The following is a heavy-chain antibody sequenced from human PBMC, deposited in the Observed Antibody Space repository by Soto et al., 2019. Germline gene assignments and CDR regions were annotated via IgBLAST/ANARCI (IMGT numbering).Heavy chain of an antibody. CDR2: ISGSGGST. Sequence: GGSLRLSCAASGFTFSSYAMSWVRQAPGKGLEWVSAISGSGGSTYYADSVKGRFTISRDNSKNTLYLQMNSLRAEDTAVYYCAKAGPSGFWSGYYTWDYYYYYYMDVWGKGTTVTVAS. CDR1: GFTFSSYA. J-gene: IGHJ6*03. D-gene: IGHD3-3*01. V-gene: IGHV3-23*01. CDR3: AKAGPSGFWSGYYTWDYYYYYYMDV.